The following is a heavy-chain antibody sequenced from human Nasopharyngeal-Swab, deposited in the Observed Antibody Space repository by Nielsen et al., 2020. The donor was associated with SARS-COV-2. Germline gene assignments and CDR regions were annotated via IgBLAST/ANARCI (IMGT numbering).Heavy chain of an antibody. V-gene: IGHV3-53*04. CDR2: IYSGGST. D-gene: IGHD3-16*01. J-gene: IGHJ4*02. CDR3: ARGSGAGRYASDY. CDR1: GFTVSSNY. Sequence: GGSLRLSCAASGFTVSSNYMSWVRQAPGKGLEWVSVIYSGGSTYYADSVKGRFTISRHNSKNTLYLQLNSLTAEDTAVYYCARGSGAGRYASDYWGQRTLVTVSS.